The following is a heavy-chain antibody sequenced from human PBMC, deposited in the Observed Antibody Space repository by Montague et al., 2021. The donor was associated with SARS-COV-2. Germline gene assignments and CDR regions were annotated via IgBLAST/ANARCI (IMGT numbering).Heavy chain of an antibody. CDR1: GDSVSHDF. Sequence: SETLSLTCTVSGDSVSHDFWAWIRQPPGKGLEWIGYVYYSRSSSXNPSRMCRVSIAVDTSKNQFSLRLSTVTAADTAIYYCVRDPAPSGSGTFYDYWGQGTLVAVSS. CDR3: VRDPAPSGSGTFYDY. CDR2: VYYSRSS. V-gene: IGHV4-59*02. J-gene: IGHJ4*02. D-gene: IGHD1-26*01.